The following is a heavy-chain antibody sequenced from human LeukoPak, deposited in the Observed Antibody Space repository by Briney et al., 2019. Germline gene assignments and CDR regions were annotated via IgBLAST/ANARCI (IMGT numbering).Heavy chain of an antibody. V-gene: IGHV4-59*11. D-gene: IGHD3-22*01. CDR3: GRGHGSGSLHPFDY. CDR1: GGSISSHF. CDR2: VYYSGST. J-gene: IGHJ4*02. Sequence: SETLSLTCTVSGGSISSHFWSWIRQPPGKALEWIGYVYYSGSTDYNPSLKSRVTISVDTSKNKFSLKLSCVTAADTAVYYCGRGHGSGSLHPFDYWGQGTLVTVSS.